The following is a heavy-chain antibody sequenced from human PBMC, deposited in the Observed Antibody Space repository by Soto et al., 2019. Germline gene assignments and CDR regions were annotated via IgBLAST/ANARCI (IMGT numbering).Heavy chain of an antibody. CDR3: ARGRYCRGGACHSGTAFDI. V-gene: IGHV3-7*01. CDR1: GFRFSNYF. J-gene: IGHJ3*02. Sequence: GGSLRLSCAASGFRFSNYFMTWVRQAPGKGLEWVAGIKEDGSEKYYVDPVKGRFTISRDNAKGSMYLQMNSLRAEDTAVYYCARGRYCRGGACHSGTAFDIWGQGTMVTVS. CDR2: IKEDGSEK. D-gene: IGHD2-15*01.